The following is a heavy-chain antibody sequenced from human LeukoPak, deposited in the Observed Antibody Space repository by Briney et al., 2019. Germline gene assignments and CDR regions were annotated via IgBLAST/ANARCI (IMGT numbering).Heavy chain of an antibody. CDR2: IKQDGSEK. J-gene: IGHJ4*02. V-gene: IGHV3-7*01. D-gene: IGHD3-9*01. CDR1: GFTFSSYW. CDR3: ARDLGLGVRNFDWLSD. Sequence: PGGSLRLSCAASGFTFSSYWMSWVRQAPGKGLEWVANIKQDGSEKYYVDSVKGRFTISRDNAKNSLYLQMNSLRAEDTAVYYCARDLGLGVRNFDWLSDWGQGTLVTVSS.